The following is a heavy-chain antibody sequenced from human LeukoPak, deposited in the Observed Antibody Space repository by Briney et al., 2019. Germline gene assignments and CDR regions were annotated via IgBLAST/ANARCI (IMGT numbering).Heavy chain of an antibody. V-gene: IGHV1-2*02. CDR3: ARVNSGSYYPDY. D-gene: IGHD1-26*01. J-gene: IGHJ4*02. Sequence: ASVKVSCRASGYTFTGYYMHWVRQAPGQGLEWMGWINPNSGGTNYAQKFQGRVTMTRDTSISTAYMELSRLRSDDTAVYYCARVNSGSYYPDYWGQGTLVTVSS. CDR2: INPNSGGT. CDR1: GYTFTGYY.